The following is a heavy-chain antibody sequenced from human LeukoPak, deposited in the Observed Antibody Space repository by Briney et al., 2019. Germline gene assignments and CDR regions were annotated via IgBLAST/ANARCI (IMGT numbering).Heavy chain of an antibody. CDR3: ARGTQDY. CDR1: GFNIKTYS. Sequence: GGSPRLSCAASGFNIKTYSMTWVRQAPGKGLEWVSTISSSGGYIYYADSVKGRFAISRDTAKNSLYLQMNSLRAEDTAVYYRARGTQDYWGQGTLVTVSS. CDR2: ISSSGGYI. V-gene: IGHV3-21*04. J-gene: IGHJ4*02.